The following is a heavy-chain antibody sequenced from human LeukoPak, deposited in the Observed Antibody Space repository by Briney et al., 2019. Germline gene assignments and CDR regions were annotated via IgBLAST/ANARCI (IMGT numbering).Heavy chain of an antibody. V-gene: IGHV1-18*01. D-gene: IGHD6-19*01. CDR2: ISAYNGNT. Sequence: ASVTLSCTASGYTFTSYGISWVRQAPGQGLEWMGWISAYNGNTNYAQKLQGRVTMTTDTSTSTAYMELRSLRSDDTAVYYCARDSSGWYSDYWGQGTVVTVSS. CDR3: ARDSSGWYSDY. CDR1: GYTFTSYG. J-gene: IGHJ4*02.